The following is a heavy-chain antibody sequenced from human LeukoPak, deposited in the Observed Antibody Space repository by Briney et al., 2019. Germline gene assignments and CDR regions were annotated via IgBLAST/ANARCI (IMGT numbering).Heavy chain of an antibody. CDR2: ISGSGGNT. CDR1: GFTFSNYA. V-gene: IGHV3-23*01. J-gene: IGHJ6*02. CDR3: AIPTKYCSSTSCYNDYYYGMDV. D-gene: IGHD2-2*02. Sequence: GGSLRLSCAASGFTFSNYAMSWVRQAPGKGLEWVSTISGSGGNTYYADSVKGRFTISRDNSKNTLYLQMNSLRAEDTAVYYCAIPTKYCSSTSCYNDYYYGMDVWGQGTTVTVSS.